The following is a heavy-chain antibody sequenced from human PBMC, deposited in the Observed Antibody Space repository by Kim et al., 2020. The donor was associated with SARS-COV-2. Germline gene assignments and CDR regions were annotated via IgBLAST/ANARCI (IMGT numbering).Heavy chain of an antibody. D-gene: IGHD2-8*02. Sequence: GGSLRLSCAASGFTFSSYGMHWVRQAPGKGLEWVAVISYDGSNKYYADSVKGRFTISRDNSKNTLYLQMNSLRAEDTAVYYCAKEPVVLAGPLLYYYSM. CDR3: AKEPVVLAGPLLYYYSM. J-gene: IGHJ6*01. CDR2: ISYDGSNK. CDR1: GFTFSSYG. V-gene: IGHV3-30*18.